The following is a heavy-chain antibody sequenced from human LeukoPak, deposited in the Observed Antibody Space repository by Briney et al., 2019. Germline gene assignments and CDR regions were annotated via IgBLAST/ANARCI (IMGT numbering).Heavy chain of an antibody. J-gene: IGHJ4*02. D-gene: IGHD2-2*02. Sequence: ASVKVSCKASGYTFTIYDINWVRQAPGQGLEWMGWMNPNSGNTGYAQKFQGRVTMTRNTSISAAYMELSSLRSEDTAVFYCARGRYCSRTSCYMEGDSWGQGTLVTVSS. CDR1: GYTFTIYD. CDR2: MNPNSGNT. V-gene: IGHV1-8*01. CDR3: ARGRYCSRTSCYMEGDS.